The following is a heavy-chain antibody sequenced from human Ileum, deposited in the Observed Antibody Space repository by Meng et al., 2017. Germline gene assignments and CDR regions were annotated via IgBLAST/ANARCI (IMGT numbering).Heavy chain of an antibody. CDR2: IHYSGSR. CDR3: ARFYGSGTFEVHDY. D-gene: IGHD3-10*01. V-gene: IGHV4-61*01. Sequence: GLRKGAGPGLVRPAETLSLTGKGAGGSVSRASYFWSWIRQPPGKGLEWIGLIHYSGSRNYNPSLKSRVTMSVDTSKNQVSLRLTSVTAADTAVYYCARFYGSGTFEVHDYWGQGTLVTVSS. J-gene: IGHJ4*02. CDR1: GGSVSRASYF.